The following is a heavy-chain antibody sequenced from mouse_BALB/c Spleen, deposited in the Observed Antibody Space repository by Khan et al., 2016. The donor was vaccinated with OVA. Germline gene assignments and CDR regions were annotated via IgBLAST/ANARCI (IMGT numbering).Heavy chain of an antibody. D-gene: IGHD1-3*01. CDR3: ARKSGSDFDY. Sequence: VQLKQSGPELVKPGASVKISCTASGYSFTGYFMNWVMQSHGKSLEWIGRINPHIGEAFYNQKFKGKATLTVDESSSTAHMELRSLASEDSAVDYCARKSGSDFDYWGQGTTLTVSS. CDR2: INPHIGEA. V-gene: IGHV1-20*02. J-gene: IGHJ2*01. CDR1: GYSFTGYF.